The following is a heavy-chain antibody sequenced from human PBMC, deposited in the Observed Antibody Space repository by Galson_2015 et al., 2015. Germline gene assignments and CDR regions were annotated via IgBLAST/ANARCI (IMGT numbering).Heavy chain of an antibody. J-gene: IGHJ4*02. Sequence: SLRLSCAASGFTFSSYEMNWVRQAPGKGLEWVSYISSSGSTIYYADSVKGRFTISRDNAKNSLYLQMNSLRADDTAVYYCARDTSPGYYDSRYDYWGQGTLVTVSS. CDR1: GFTFSSYE. D-gene: IGHD3-22*01. CDR2: ISSSGSTI. V-gene: IGHV3-48*03. CDR3: ARDTSPGYYDSRYDY.